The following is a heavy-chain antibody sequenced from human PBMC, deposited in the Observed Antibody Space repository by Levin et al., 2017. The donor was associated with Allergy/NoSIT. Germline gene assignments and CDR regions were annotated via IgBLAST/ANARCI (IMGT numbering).Heavy chain of an antibody. D-gene: IGHD4-11*01. J-gene: IGHJ5*02. Sequence: PSETLSLTCAVSGYSISSGYYWGWIRQPPGKGLEWIGSIYHSGSTYYNPSLKSRVTISVDTSKNQFSLKLSSVTAADTAVYYCARESSPDYPAGDNWFDPWGQGTLVTVSS. CDR3: ARESSPDYPAGDNWFDP. CDR2: IYHSGST. CDR1: GYSISSGYY. V-gene: IGHV4-38-2*02.